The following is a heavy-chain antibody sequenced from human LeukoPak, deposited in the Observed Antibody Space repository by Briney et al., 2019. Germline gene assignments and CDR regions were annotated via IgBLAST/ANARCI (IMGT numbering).Heavy chain of an antibody. CDR1: GFTFSSFA. Sequence: PGGSLRLSCAASGFTFSSFAMSWVRQAPGKGLEWVSSISSSGRGTYYAASVKGRFTISRDTSKNTLYLQMNSLRAEDTAFYYCAKDGPYSGNDWARWGQGTLVTVSS. J-gene: IGHJ4*02. CDR2: ISSSGRGT. V-gene: IGHV3-23*01. CDR3: AKDGPYSGNDWAR. D-gene: IGHD5-12*01.